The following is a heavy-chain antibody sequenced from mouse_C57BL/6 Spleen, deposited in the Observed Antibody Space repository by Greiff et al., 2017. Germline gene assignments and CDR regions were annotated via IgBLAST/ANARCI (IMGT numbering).Heavy chain of an antibody. Sequence: VQLQQSGPELVKPGASVKISCKASGYTFTDYYMNWVKQSHGKSLEWIGDINPNNGGTSYNQKFKGKATLTVDKSSSTAYMELRSLTSEDSAVYYCAREFWYFDVWGTGTTVTVAS. CDR3: AREFWYFDV. V-gene: IGHV1-26*01. CDR2: INPNNGGT. J-gene: IGHJ1*03. CDR1: GYTFTDYY.